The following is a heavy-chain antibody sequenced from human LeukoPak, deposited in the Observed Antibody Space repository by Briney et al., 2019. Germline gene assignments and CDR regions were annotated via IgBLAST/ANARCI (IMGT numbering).Heavy chain of an antibody. V-gene: IGHV3-30*18. Sequence: PGGSLRLSCAASGFTFSSYGMHWVRQAPGKGLEWVAVISYDGSNKYYADSVKGRFTISRDNSKNTLYLQMNSLRAEDTAVYYCANLFSGNAFDIWGRGTMVTVSS. CDR3: ANLFSGNAFDI. CDR2: ISYDGSNK. CDR1: GFTFSSYG. J-gene: IGHJ3*02. D-gene: IGHD6-19*01.